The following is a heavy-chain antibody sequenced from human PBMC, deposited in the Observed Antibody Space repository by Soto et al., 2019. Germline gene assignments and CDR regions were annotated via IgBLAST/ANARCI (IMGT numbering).Heavy chain of an antibody. CDR2: INPNSGGT. Sequence: ASVKVSCKASGYTFTGYYMHWVLQAPGQGLEWMGWINPNSGGTNYAQKFQGRVTMTRDTSISTAYMELSRLRSDDTAVYYCAGGGMGEQWLSRYYYYYGMDVWGQGTTVTVSS. J-gene: IGHJ6*02. CDR1: GYTFTGYY. D-gene: IGHD6-19*01. CDR3: AGGGMGEQWLSRYYYYYGMDV. V-gene: IGHV1-2*02.